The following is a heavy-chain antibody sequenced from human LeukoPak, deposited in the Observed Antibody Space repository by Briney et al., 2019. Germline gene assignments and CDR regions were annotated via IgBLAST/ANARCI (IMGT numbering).Heavy chain of an antibody. J-gene: IGHJ4*02. CDR1: GFTFSNYG. V-gene: IGHV3-30*03. CDR2: ISYDGSNK. D-gene: IGHD4-17*01. CDR3: APDEGGDYVGLDY. Sequence: GRSLRLSCAASGFTFSNYGIHWVRQAPGKGLEWLALISYDGSNKYYADSVKGRFTISRDSSKNTLYLQMSSLQTEDTAVYYCAPDEGGDYVGLDYWGQGTLVTVSS.